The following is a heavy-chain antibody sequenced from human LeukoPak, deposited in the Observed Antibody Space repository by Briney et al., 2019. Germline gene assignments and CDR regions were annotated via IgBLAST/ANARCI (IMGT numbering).Heavy chain of an antibody. D-gene: IGHD1-14*01. CDR2: ISSSSSTI. J-gene: IGHJ4*02. V-gene: IGHV3-48*01. CDR3: ARSTNRSNDY. Sequence: GGSLRLSCAASGFTFSSYSMNWVRQAPGKGLEWVSYISSSSSTIYYADSVKGRFTISRDNAKNTLYLQMNSLRAEDTAVYYCARSTNRSNDYWGQGTLVTVPS. CDR1: GFTFSSYS.